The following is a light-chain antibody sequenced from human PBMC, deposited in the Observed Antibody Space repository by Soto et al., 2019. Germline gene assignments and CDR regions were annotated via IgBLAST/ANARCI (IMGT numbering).Light chain of an antibody. CDR2: AAS. CDR1: QSIATY. CDR3: QQIYSAPLT. J-gene: IGKJ4*01. Sequence: DIQMTQYPSSLSASGGDRVTITCRASQSIATYLNWYRQKPGKAPKLLIYAASSLQSGVPSRFSGSGSETEFPLSISSLQPEDFATYFCQQIYSAPLTFGGGTKVDIK. V-gene: IGKV1-39*01.